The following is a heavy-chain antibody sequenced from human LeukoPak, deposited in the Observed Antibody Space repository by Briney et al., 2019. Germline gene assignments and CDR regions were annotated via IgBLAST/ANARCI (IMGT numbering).Heavy chain of an antibody. CDR3: AREAQDYYDSSGYSDY. CDR2: ISSSGSTI. Sequence: GGSLRLSCAASGFTFSYYWMNWVRQAPGKGLKWVSYISSSGSTIYYADSVKGRFTISRDNAKNSLYLQMNSLRAEDTAVYYCAREAQDYYDSSGYSDYWGQGTLVTVSS. V-gene: IGHV3-48*04. CDR1: GFTFSYYW. D-gene: IGHD3-22*01. J-gene: IGHJ4*02.